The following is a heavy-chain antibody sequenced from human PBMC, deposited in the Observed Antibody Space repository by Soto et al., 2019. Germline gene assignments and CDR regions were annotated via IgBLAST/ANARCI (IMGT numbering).Heavy chain of an antibody. V-gene: IGHV4-4*07. Sequence: PSETLSLTCIVSGGSLSSYYWSWIRQPAGKGLEWIGRIYTSGSTNYNPSLKSRVTMSVDTSKSRFSLKLSSVTAADTAMYYCARKKGPYTGANCFDTWSQGTLVTVSS. CDR1: GGSLSSYY. J-gene: IGHJ5*02. CDR2: IYTSGST. CDR3: ARKKGPYTGANCFDT. D-gene: IGHD7-27*01.